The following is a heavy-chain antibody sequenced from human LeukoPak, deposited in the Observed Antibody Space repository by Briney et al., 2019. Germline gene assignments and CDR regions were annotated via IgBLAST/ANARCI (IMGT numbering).Heavy chain of an antibody. J-gene: IGHJ4*02. Sequence: SETLSLTCTVSGGSISSSSYYWGWIRQPPGKGLEWIGSIYYSGSTYYNPSLKSRVTISVDRSKNQFSLKLSSVTAADTAVYYCARGGEVHDSSLDYWGQGTLVIVSS. D-gene: IGHD3-22*01. V-gene: IGHV4-39*07. CDR3: ARGGEVHDSSLDY. CDR1: GGSISSSSYY. CDR2: IYYSGST.